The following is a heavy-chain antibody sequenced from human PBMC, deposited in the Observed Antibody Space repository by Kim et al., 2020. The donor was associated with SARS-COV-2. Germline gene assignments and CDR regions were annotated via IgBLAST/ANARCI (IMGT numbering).Heavy chain of an antibody. Sequence: GESLKISCKGSGYSFTSYWIGWVRQMPGKGLEWMGIIYPGDSDTRYSPSFQGQVTISADKSISTAYLQWSSLKASGTAMYYCARRYSSVWYEWDYHWLGPWGQGTLVTVSS. CDR3: ARRYSSVWYEWDYHWLGP. D-gene: IGHD6-19*01. J-gene: IGHJ5*02. CDR1: GYSFTSYW. V-gene: IGHV5-51*01. CDR2: IYPGDSDT.